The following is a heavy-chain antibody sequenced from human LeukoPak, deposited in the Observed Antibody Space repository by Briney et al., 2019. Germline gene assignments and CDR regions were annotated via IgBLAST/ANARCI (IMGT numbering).Heavy chain of an antibody. CDR2: IFDSGSP. V-gene: IGHV4-59*08. D-gene: IGHD5-24*01. Sequence: SETLSLTCTVSGGSIGSYHWSWVRQPPGKGLEWIGYIFDSGSPSYNPALKSRVTISLDTSKNQFSLRLGSATAADTAVYYCARHDDNGYYFFDIWGQGTLVTVSS. J-gene: IGHJ4*02. CDR1: GGSIGSYH. CDR3: ARHDDNGYYFFDI.